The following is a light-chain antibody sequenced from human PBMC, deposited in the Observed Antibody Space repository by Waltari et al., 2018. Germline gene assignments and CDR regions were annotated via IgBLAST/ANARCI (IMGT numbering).Light chain of an antibody. J-gene: IGKJ2*01. V-gene: IGKV1-NL1*01. CDR2: AAS. CDR3: QQYYSTPYT. CDR1: QEIRNS. Sequence: IQITQSPSSLSSSVGQRATITCRASQEIRNSFAWYQQKPGAAPNLLLYAASRLESGVPSRFSGSGSGTDFTLTISSLQPEDFATYYCQQYYSTPYTFGQGTKLEI.